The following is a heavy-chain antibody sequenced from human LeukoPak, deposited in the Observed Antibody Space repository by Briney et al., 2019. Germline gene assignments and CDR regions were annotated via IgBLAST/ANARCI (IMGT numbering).Heavy chain of an antibody. CDR1: GGSFSGYY. D-gene: IGHD6-13*01. V-gene: IGHV4-34*01. CDR3: ARADLKIAAAGSYFDY. J-gene: IGHJ4*02. CDR2: INHSGST. Sequence: PSETLSLTCAVYGGSFSGYYWSWIRQPPGKGLEWIGEINHSGSTNYNPSLKSRVTISVDTSKNQFSLKLSSVTAADTAVYYCARADLKIAAAGSYFDYWGQGTLVTVSS.